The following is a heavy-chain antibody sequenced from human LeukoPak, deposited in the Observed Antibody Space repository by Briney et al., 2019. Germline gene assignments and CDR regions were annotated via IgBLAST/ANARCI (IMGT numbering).Heavy chain of an antibody. J-gene: IGHJ4*02. CDR2: ISGSGGST. CDR1: GFTFSSYA. Sequence: GGSLRLSCAASGFTFSSYAMSWVRQAPGKGLEWVSAISGSGGSTYYADSVKGRFTISRDNAKNSLYLQMNSLRAEDTAVYYCARDNAAAAGTRFDYWGQGTLVTVSS. CDR3: ARDNAAAAGTRFDY. D-gene: IGHD6-13*01. V-gene: IGHV3-23*01.